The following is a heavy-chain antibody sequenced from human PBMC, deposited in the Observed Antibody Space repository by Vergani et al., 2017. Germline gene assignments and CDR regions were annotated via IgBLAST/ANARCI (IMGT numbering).Heavy chain of an antibody. CDR1: GFTFSNAW. Sequence: EVQLVESGGGLVKPGGSLRLSCAASGFTFSNAWMRWVRQAPGKGLEWVGRIKSKTDGGTTDYAAPVKGRFTISRDDSKNTLYLQMNSLKTEDTAVYYCTTDSGSYFDAFDIWGQGTMVTVSS. CDR3: TTDSGSYFDAFDI. D-gene: IGHD1-26*01. V-gene: IGHV3-15*01. J-gene: IGHJ3*02. CDR2: IKSKTDGGTT.